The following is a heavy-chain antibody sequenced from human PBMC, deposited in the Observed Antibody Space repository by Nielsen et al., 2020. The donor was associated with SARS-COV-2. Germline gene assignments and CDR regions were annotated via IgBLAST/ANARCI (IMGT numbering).Heavy chain of an antibody. V-gene: IGHV1-3*01. CDR3: ARDQKAQTHYYYGMDV. CDR1: GYTFTSYA. Sequence: ASVKVSCKASGYTFTSYAMHWVRQAPGQRLEWMGWINAGNGNTKYSQKFQGRVTITADESTSTAYMELSSLRSEDTAVYYCARDQKAQTHYYYGMDVWGQGTTVTVSS. J-gene: IGHJ6*02. CDR2: INAGNGNT.